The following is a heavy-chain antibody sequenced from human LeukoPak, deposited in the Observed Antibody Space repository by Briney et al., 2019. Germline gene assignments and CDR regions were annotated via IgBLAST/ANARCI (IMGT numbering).Heavy chain of an antibody. CDR1: GYTFTGYY. CDR2: INPKSGGT. Sequence: ASVKVSCKASGYTFTGYYMHWVRQAPGQGLEWMGWINPKSGGTKYGQNFQGRVTMTWDTSITTVYMELSRLRSDDTAVYYCAKDLDGYYDSSGYFDYWGQGTLVTVSS. V-gene: IGHV1-2*02. J-gene: IGHJ4*02. D-gene: IGHD3-22*01. CDR3: AKDLDGYYDSSGYFDY.